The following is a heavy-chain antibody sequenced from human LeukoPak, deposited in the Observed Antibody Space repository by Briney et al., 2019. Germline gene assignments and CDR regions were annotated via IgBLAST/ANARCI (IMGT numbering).Heavy chain of an antibody. CDR2: ISGSGGST. D-gene: IGHD3-22*01. J-gene: IGHJ4*02. CDR1: GFTFSSYA. CDR3: AKLPLLYGSSGYFDY. V-gene: IGHV3-23*01. Sequence: GGSLRLSCAASGFTFSSYAMSWVRQAPGKGLEWVSAISGSGGSTYYADSMKGRFTISRDNSKNTLYLQMNSLRAEDTAVYYCAKLPLLYGSSGYFDYWGQGTLVTVSS.